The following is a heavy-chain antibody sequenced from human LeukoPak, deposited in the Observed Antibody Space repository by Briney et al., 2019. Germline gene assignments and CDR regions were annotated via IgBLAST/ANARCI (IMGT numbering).Heavy chain of an antibody. V-gene: IGHV7-4-1*02. J-gene: IGHJ5*02. CDR3: ARGGTYYYDSSGYLFFS. D-gene: IGHD3-22*01. Sequence: ASGKVSCKASGYTFTSYAMNWVRQAPGQGLEWMGWINTNTANPTYAQGFTGRFVFSLDTSVSTAYLQISSLKAEDTAVYYCARGGTYYYDSSGYLFFSWGPGTLVTVSS. CDR2: INTNTANP. CDR1: GYTFTSYA.